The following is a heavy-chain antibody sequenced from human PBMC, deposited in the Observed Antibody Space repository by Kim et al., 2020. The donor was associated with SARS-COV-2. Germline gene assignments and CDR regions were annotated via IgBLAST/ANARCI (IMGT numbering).Heavy chain of an antibody. CDR2: ICARDGGT. Sequence: ASVKVSCKACGYMFTSYGFRWVRQAPGQGLEWLGWICARDGGTKYGQKVQGRVIMTTDTSTNTAYMELWSLRSDDTAMYYCAGGAYGDVSFDYWGQGTLVTVSS. D-gene: IGHD4-17*01. CDR3: AGGAYGDVSFDY. V-gene: IGHV1-18*04. CDR1: GYMFTSYG. J-gene: IGHJ4*02.